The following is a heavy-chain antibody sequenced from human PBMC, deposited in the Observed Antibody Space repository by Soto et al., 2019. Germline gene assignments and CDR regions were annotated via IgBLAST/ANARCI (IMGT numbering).Heavy chain of an antibody. CDR2: ISGSGGST. D-gene: IGHD6-13*01. J-gene: IGHJ5*02. Sequence: PGGSLRLSCAASGFTFSSYAMSWVRQAPGKGLEWVSAISGSGGSTYYADSVKGRFTISRDNSKNTLYLQMNSLRAEDTAVYYCAKDKDIAAAEMVYGWFDPWGQGTLVTVSS. V-gene: IGHV3-23*01. CDR1: GFTFSSYA. CDR3: AKDKDIAAAEMVYGWFDP.